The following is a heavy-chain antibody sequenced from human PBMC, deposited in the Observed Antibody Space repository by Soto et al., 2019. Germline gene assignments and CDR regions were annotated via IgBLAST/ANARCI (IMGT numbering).Heavy chain of an antibody. V-gene: IGHV3-9*01. CDR2: ITWNGVAM. D-gene: IGHD4-17*01. J-gene: IGHJ6*03. Sequence: VQLVESGGTLVQPGRSLRLSCAASGFAFRDFAMHWVRQTPGKGLEWVSGITWNGVAMGYGDSVRGRFTIPRDAAKIPLYLQMNSLNPEDTALYYCAKSFVTPPPLYGYMDVWGKGPRSPS. CDR3: AKSFVTPPPLYGYMDV. CDR1: GFAFRDFA.